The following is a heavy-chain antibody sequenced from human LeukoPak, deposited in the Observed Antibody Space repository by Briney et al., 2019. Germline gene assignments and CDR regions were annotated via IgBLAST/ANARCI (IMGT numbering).Heavy chain of an antibody. V-gene: IGHV4-34*01. Sequence: SETLSLTCAVYGGSFSGYYWSWIRQPPGRGLEWIGEINHSGSTNYNPSLKSRVTISVDTSKNQFSLKLSSVTAADTAVYYCARHYGSGTYILYFDYWGQGTLVTVSS. J-gene: IGHJ4*02. CDR3: ARHYGSGTYILYFDY. CDR1: GGSFSGYY. CDR2: INHSGST. D-gene: IGHD3-10*01.